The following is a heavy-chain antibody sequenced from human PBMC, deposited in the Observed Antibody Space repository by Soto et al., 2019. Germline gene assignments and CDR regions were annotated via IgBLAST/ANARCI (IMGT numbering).Heavy chain of an antibody. D-gene: IGHD5-12*01. CDR2: IIPIFGTA. J-gene: IGHJ3*02. CDR1: GGTFSSYA. CDR3: ASLPRDGYNYGAFDI. V-gene: IGHV1-69*13. Sequence: ASVKVSCKASGGTFSSYAISWVRQAPGQGLEWMGGIIPIFGTANYAQKFQGRVTITADESTSTAYMELSSLRSEDTAVYYCASLPRDGYNYGAFDIWGQGTMVTVSS.